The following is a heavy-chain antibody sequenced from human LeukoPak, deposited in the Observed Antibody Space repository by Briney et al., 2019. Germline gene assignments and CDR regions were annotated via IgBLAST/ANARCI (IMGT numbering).Heavy chain of an antibody. V-gene: IGHV4-4*07. Sequence: SETLSLTCSVSGDSIINYYWMWIRQPAGKGLEWIGRIYLSDNTNYNSPSLRSRVTMSPDTSMNRFSLKLSSVTAADTAVYYCARRGPPRTLLRGVKSGWFDPWGQGTLVTVSS. CDR1: GDSIINYY. D-gene: IGHD3-10*01. CDR3: ARRGPPRTLLRGVKSGWFDP. CDR2: IYLSDNT. J-gene: IGHJ5*02.